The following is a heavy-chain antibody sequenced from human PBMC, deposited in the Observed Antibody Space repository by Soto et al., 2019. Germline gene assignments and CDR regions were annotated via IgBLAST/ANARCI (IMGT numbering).Heavy chain of an antibody. V-gene: IGHV1-58*01. J-gene: IGHJ4*01. CDR3: AAEIYPGADCCPFDY. CDR2: IIVGSGNT. D-gene: IGHD2-21*02. CDR1: GFTLTNSA. Sequence: GASVKVSCKTSGFTLTNSAVQWVRQARGQRLEWIGWIIVGSGNTNYLQNLQGRITITRDTATGTAYMELSGPRLEETPIHYCAAEIYPGADCCPFDYWG.